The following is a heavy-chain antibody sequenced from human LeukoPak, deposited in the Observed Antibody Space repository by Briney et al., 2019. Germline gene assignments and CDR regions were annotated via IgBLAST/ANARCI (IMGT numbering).Heavy chain of an antibody. Sequence: GGSLRLSCAASGFTLSSYAMSWLRQAPGKGGEWVSCIGGSGGNTSYRDPVKGRFPTSRDNTKNTLYLQMNSLRAEDTAVYYCAKDRGSSSWYCLDYWGQGTLVTVSS. V-gene: IGHV3-23*01. D-gene: IGHD6-13*01. CDR1: GFTLSSYA. CDR2: IGGSGGNT. J-gene: IGHJ4*02. CDR3: AKDRGSSSWYCLDY.